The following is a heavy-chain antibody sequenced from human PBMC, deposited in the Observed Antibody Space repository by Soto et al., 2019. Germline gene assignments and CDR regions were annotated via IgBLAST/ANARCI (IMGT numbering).Heavy chain of an antibody. CDR3: AGDRSNSPDYFDY. V-gene: IGHV4-30-4*01. Sequence: QVQLQESGPGLVKPSQTLSLTCTVSGGSISSDDYYWSWVRQPPGKGLEWIGHIYYSGRTNYNPSLESRLTISVDTSKNQFSLKLGSVRAADTAVYFCAGDRSNSPDYFDYGGQGTLVTVSS. CDR2: IYYSGRT. CDR1: GGSISSDDYY. D-gene: IGHD6-6*01. J-gene: IGHJ4*02.